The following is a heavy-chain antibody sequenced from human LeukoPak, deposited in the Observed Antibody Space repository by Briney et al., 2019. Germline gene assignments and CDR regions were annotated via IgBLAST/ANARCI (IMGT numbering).Heavy chain of an antibody. V-gene: IGHV3-30*14. D-gene: IGHD2-8*01. J-gene: IGHJ3*02. CDR1: GFTFSSYA. CDR3: ARDLLYGGDAFDI. Sequence: GGSLRLSCAASGFTFSSYAMHWVRQAPGKGLEWVAVISYDGSNKYYADSVKGRFTISRDNSKNTLYLQMNSLRAEDTAVYYCARDLLYGGDAFDIWGQGTMVTVSS. CDR2: ISYDGSNK.